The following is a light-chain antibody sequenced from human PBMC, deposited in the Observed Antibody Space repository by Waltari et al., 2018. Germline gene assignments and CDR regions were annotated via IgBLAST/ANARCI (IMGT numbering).Light chain of an antibody. CDR3: QQYSNWPYT. CDR1: QSVPTN. V-gene: IGKV3-15*01. CDR2: VAS. J-gene: IGKJ2*01. Sequence: ELVMTQSPDTLSVAPGERVTLSCTASQSVPTNLAWYQQKPGQPPRRLIYVASTRATGVPARFSGSGSGTEFTLTISSLESEDFAVYYCQQYSNWPYTFGQGTKLEIK.